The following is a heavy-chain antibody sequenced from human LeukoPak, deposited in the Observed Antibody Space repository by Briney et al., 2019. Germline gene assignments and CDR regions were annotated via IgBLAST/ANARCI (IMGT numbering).Heavy chain of an antibody. D-gene: IGHD3-16*01. J-gene: IGHJ4*02. CDR2: ISYDGSNK. V-gene: IGHV3-30*04. Sequence: GGSLRLSCAASGFTFSSYAMHWVRQAPGKGLEWVAVISYDGSNKYYADSVKGRFTISRDSSKNTLYLQMNSLRAEDTAVYYCVALGIWGQGTLVTVSS. CDR3: VALGI. CDR1: GFTFSSYA.